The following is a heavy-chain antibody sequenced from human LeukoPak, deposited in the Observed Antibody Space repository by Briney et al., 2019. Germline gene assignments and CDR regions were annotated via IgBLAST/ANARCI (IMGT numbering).Heavy chain of an antibody. Sequence: GASVKVSCKASGGTFSSYAISWVRQAPGQGLEWMGGIIPIFGTANYAQKFQGRVTITTDESTSTAYMELSSLRSEDTAVYYCARGGGAAAPFDYWGQGTLVTVSS. CDR1: GGTFSSYA. CDR3: ARGGGAAAPFDY. V-gene: IGHV1-69*05. CDR2: IIPIFGTA. D-gene: IGHD6-13*01. J-gene: IGHJ4*01.